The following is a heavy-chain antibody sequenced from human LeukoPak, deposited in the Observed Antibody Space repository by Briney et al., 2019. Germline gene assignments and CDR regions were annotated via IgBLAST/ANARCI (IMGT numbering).Heavy chain of an antibody. V-gene: IGHV3-53*01. CDR2: IYSGGST. Sequence: GGSLRLSCAASGVTVGTNSMSWARQSPGKGLEWVSVIYSGGSTYNADSVNGRFTVSRDNSRNTLFLQMNNLRAEDTALYFCASAREYCGSAECYEYFQHWARAPWSSSP. J-gene: IGHJ1*01. CDR3: ASAREYCGSAECYEYFQH. CDR1: GVTVGTNS. D-gene: IGHD2-21*01.